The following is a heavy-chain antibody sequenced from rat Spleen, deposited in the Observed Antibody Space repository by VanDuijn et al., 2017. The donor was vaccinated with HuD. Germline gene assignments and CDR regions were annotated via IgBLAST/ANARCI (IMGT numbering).Heavy chain of an antibody. CDR2: INTGGGIT. V-gene: IGHV5-27*01. D-gene: IGHD1-5*01. CDR1: GITFSNYY. Sequence: EVQLVESGGGLVQPGRSLKLSCAASGITFSNYYMAWVRQAPTKGLEWVAYINTGGGITYYRDSVKGRFTISRDNAKSTLYLQMDRLRSEDTATYYCTTARNIPSYWYFDFWAPGTMVTVSS. J-gene: IGHJ1*01. CDR3: TTARNIPSYWYFDF.